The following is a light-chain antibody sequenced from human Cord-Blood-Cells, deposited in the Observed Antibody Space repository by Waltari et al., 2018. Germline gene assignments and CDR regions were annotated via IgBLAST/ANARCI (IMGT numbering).Light chain of an antibody. CDR1: SSDVGGYNY. Sequence: QSALTQPASVSGSPGQSITISCTGTSSDVGGYNYVSWYQQHPGQAPKLMIYDVSKRPSGVSNRFSGSKSGNTASLTISGLQAEDEADYYFSSYTSSSTWVFGGGTKLTVL. J-gene: IGLJ3*02. CDR2: DVS. CDR3: SSYTSSSTWV. V-gene: IGLV2-14*01.